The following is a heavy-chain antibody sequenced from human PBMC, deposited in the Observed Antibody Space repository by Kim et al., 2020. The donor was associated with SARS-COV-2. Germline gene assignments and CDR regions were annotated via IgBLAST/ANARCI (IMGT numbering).Heavy chain of an antibody. CDR3: ARVVVVVPAAIAEYAFDI. J-gene: IGHJ3*02. D-gene: IGHD2-2*01. Sequence: KSRVTMSVDTSKNQFSLKLSSVTAADTAVYYCARVVVVVPAAIAEYAFDIWGQGTMVTVSS. V-gene: IGHV4-4*06.